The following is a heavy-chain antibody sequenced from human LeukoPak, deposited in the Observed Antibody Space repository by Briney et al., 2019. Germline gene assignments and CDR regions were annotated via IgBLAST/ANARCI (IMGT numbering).Heavy chain of an antibody. D-gene: IGHD3-3*01. CDR1: GFTFSTYW. CDR2: IHSDGTST. CDR3: ARGGLTIFGVVNYMDV. Sequence: PGGSLRLSCAASGFTFSTYWMHWVRQAPGKGLVWVSRIHSDGTSTNYADSVKGRFTISRDNAKNSLYLQMNSLSAEDTALYYCARGGLTIFGVVNYMDVWGKGTTVTVSS. V-gene: IGHV3-74*01. J-gene: IGHJ6*03.